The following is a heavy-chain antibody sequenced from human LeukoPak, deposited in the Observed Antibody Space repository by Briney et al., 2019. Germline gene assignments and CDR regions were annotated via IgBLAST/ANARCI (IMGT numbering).Heavy chain of an antibody. V-gene: IGHV4-34*01. CDR1: GGSFSVYY. CDR3: ATTLWNGGY. J-gene: IGHJ4*02. Sequence: SETLSLTCAVYGGSFSVYYWSWIRQPPGKGLEWIGEINHSGSTNYNPSLKSRVTISVDTPKNQFSLKLSSVTAADTAVYYCATTLWNGGYWGQGTLVTVSS. D-gene: IGHD1-1*01. CDR2: INHSGST.